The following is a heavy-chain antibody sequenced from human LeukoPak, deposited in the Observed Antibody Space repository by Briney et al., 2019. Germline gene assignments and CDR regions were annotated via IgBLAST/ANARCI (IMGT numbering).Heavy chain of an antibody. Sequence: GGSLRLSCAASGFTFSSYWMSWVRQAPGKGLKWVANIRQDGGEEYYVDSVGGRFTISRDNAKNSLYLQMNSLRAEDTAVYYCAREVGGVVVVGGGQGTLVTVFS. V-gene: IGHV3-7*01. CDR1: GFTFSSYW. D-gene: IGHD3-22*01. CDR3: AREVGGVVVVG. J-gene: IGHJ4*02. CDR2: IRQDGGEE.